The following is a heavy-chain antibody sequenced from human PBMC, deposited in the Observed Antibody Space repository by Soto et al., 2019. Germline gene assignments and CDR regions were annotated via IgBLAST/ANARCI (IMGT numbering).Heavy chain of an antibody. CDR3: AKDLRERRSGPYGMDV. CDR1: GFTFSSYA. Sequence: VGSLRLSCAASGFTFSSYAMSWVRQAPGKGLEWVSAISGSGGSTYYADSVKGRFTISRDNSKNTLYLQMNSLRAEDTAVYYCAKDLRERRSGPYGMDVWGQGTTVTVSS. J-gene: IGHJ6*02. CDR2: ISGSGGST. V-gene: IGHV3-23*01. D-gene: IGHD3-3*01.